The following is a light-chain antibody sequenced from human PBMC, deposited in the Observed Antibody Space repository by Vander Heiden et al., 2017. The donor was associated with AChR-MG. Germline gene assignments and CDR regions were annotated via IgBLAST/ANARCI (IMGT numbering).Light chain of an antibody. Sequence: DIQMTQSPSSLSASVGDRPTITCRASQTITTYFNWYQQRPGKAPKLLIYAASSLQSGVPSRFSGSGSGTEFTLTISSLQPEDFATYYCQQSFTPLWTFGQGTKVEIK. CDR1: QTITTY. CDR3: QQSFTPLWT. CDR2: AAS. J-gene: IGKJ1*01. V-gene: IGKV1-39*01.